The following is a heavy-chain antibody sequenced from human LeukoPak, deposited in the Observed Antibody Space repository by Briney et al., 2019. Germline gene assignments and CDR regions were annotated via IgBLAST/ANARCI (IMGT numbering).Heavy chain of an antibody. V-gene: IGHV5-51*01. CDR2: IYPDESNI. J-gene: IGHJ4*02. CDR1: GYSFPTYW. Sequence: GESPKISFQGSGYSFPTYWIAWVRPMPGKGLGWMGIIYPDESNIRYSPSFQGQVTISADKSITTAYLQWSSLKASDTALYYCARPPSRGYSSSFEYWGQGTLVTVS. CDR3: ARPPSRGYSSSFEY. D-gene: IGHD2-2*03.